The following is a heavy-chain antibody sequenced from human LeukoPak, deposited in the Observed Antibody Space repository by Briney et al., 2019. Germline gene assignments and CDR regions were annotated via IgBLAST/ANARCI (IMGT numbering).Heavy chain of an antibody. J-gene: IGHJ4*02. CDR2: INHSGST. Sequence: SETLSLTCAVYGGSFSGYYWSWIRQPPGKGLEWIGEINHSGSTNYNPSLKSRVTISVDTSKNQFSLKLSSVTAADTAVYYCARGSGSYSYWGQGTLVTVSS. V-gene: IGHV4-34*01. CDR1: GGSFSGYY. D-gene: IGHD3-10*01. CDR3: ARGSGSYSY.